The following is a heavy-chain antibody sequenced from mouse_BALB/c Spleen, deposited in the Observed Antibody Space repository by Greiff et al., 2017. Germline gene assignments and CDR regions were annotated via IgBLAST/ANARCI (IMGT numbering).Heavy chain of an antibody. CDR3: ARNSKYDGGHYYAMDY. V-gene: IGHV2-4-1*01. CDR1: GFSFTRYG. Sequence: QVQLKESGPGLVQPSQSLSITRPVSGFSFTRYGVHWVRQSPGKGLEWLGVIWSGGSTDYNAAFISRLSISKDNSKSQVFFKMNSLQADDTAIYYCARNSKYDGGHYYAMDYWGQGTSVTVSS. CDR2: IWSGGST. J-gene: IGHJ4*01. D-gene: IGHD2-14*01.